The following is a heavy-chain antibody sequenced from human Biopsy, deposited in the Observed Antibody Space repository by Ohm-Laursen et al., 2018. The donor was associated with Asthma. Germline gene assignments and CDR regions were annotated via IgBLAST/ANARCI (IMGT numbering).Heavy chain of an antibody. D-gene: IGHD4-17*01. CDR3: ASDFPKDYVRYNFQF. CDR2: HDHEEGGT. CDR1: GYSLTDLS. Sequence: SVKVSCKVSGYSLTDLSMHWVRQAPGQGLEWMGGHDHEEGGTVNARRFQGRVTMTEDNSTDTAYMELSSLGSDDTAVYYCASDFPKDYVRYNFQFWGQGTLVTVSS. V-gene: IGHV1-24*01. J-gene: IGHJ4*02.